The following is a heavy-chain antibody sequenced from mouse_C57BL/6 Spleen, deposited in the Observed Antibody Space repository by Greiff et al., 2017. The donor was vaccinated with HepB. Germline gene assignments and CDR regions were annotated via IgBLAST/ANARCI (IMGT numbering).Heavy chain of an antibody. D-gene: IGHD2-3*01. V-gene: IGHV5-4*01. CDR1: GFTFSSYA. J-gene: IGHJ1*03. Sequence: EVKLMESGGGLVKPGGSLKLSCAASGFTFSSYAMSWVRQTPEKRLEWVATISDGGSYTYYPDNVKGRFTISRDNAKNNLYLQMSHLKSEDTAMYYCARDDGYYGYFDVWGTGTTVTVSS. CDR3: ARDDGYYGYFDV. CDR2: ISDGGSYT.